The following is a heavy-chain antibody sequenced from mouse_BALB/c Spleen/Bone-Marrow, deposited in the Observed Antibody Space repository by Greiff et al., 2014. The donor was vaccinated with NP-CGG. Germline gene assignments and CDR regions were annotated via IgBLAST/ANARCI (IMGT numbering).Heavy chain of an antibody. CDR1: GFTFSDYY. J-gene: IGHJ4*01. V-gene: IGHV5-4*02. CDR2: ISDGGGYT. Sequence: EVKVEESGGGLVKPGGSLKLSCAASGFTFSDYYMYWVRQTPEKRLEWVATISDGGGYTYCPDSVWGRFTISRDNAKNNLYLQMSSLKSEDTAMYYCARSGERYGAMDYWGQGTSVTVFS. CDR3: ARSGERYGAMDY. D-gene: IGHD2-10*02.